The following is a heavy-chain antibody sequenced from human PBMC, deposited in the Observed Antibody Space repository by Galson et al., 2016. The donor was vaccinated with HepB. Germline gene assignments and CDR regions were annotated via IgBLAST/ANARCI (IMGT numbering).Heavy chain of an antibody. CDR3: ARMIGSIGTRHLDY. CDR2: IDWDDDK. Sequence: LVKPTQTLTLTCTFSGFPLTTTEMRVTWIRQPPGKALEWLARIDWDDDKYYSTSLKTRLTVSKDTSKNQVVFTMTNIDPADTATYYCARMIGSIGTRHLDYWGQGILITVSS. D-gene: IGHD1-14*01. J-gene: IGHJ4*02. CDR1: GFPLTTTEMR. V-gene: IGHV2-70*04.